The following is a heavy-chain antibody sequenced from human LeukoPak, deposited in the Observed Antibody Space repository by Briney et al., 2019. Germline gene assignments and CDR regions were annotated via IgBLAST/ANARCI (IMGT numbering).Heavy chain of an antibody. V-gene: IGHV4-59*01. J-gene: IGHJ4*02. D-gene: IGHD4-17*01. Sequence: SETLSLTCTVSGGSISSYYWSWIRQPPGKGLEWIGYIYYSGSTNYNPSLKSRVAISVDTSKNQFSLKLSSVTAADTAVYYCAREGYGDYYFDYWGQGTLVTVSS. CDR3: AREGYGDYYFDY. CDR1: GGSISSYY. CDR2: IYYSGST.